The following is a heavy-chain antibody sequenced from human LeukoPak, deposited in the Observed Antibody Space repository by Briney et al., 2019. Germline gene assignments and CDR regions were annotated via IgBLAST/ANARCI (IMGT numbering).Heavy chain of an antibody. D-gene: IGHD1-26*01. V-gene: IGHV4-34*01. Sequence: SETLSLTCAVYGGSFSDHYWSWIRQPPGKGLEWIGEINHSGSTNYKPSLKSRVTISVDTSKNQFSLKLTSVTAADTAVYYCASAATSGTYNFDSWGQGTLVTVSS. CDR3: ASAATSGTYNFDS. J-gene: IGHJ4*02. CDR1: GGSFSDHY. CDR2: INHSGST.